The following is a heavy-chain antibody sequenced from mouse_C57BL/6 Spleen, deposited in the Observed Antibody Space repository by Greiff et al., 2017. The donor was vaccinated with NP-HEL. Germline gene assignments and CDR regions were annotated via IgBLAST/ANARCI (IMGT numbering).Heavy chain of an antibody. CDR3: ARGGAYYSNYEDY. Sequence: QVQLQQSGAELVKPGASVKLSCKASGYTFTSYWMHWVKQRPGQGLEWIGMIHPNSGSTNYNEKFKSKATLTVDKSSSTAYMQLSSLTSEDSAVYYCARGGAYYSNYEDYWGQGTTLTVSS. D-gene: IGHD2-5*01. J-gene: IGHJ2*01. CDR1: GYTFTSYW. V-gene: IGHV1-64*01. CDR2: IHPNSGST.